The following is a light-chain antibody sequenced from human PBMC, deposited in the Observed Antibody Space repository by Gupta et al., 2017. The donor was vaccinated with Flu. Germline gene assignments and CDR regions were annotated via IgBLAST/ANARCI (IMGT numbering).Light chain of an antibody. J-gene: IGLJ2*01. V-gene: IGLV6-57*01. CDR1: SGSIASNH. CDR3: QYFDSTNVV. Sequence: MLTHPHSVSASPGKTVTISCSRSSGSIASNHVHWYQQRPGSYPTTVINEDDQRPSGVPDRFSGSIDTSSKSASLTITGLKTEDDADYYCQYFDSTNVVFGGGTKLTVL. CDR2: EDD.